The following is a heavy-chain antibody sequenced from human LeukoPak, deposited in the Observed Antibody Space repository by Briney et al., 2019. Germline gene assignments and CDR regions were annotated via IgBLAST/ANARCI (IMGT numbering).Heavy chain of an antibody. D-gene: IGHD3-22*01. Sequence: GASVKVSCTASGGTFSSYAISWVRQAPGQGLEWMGGIIPIFGTANYAQKFQGRVTITADESTSTAYMELSSLRSEDTAVYYCASWYYYDSSGYYPPGFDPWGQGTLVTVSS. V-gene: IGHV1-69*01. CDR1: GGTFSSYA. CDR3: ASWYYYDSSGYYPPGFDP. J-gene: IGHJ5*02. CDR2: IIPIFGTA.